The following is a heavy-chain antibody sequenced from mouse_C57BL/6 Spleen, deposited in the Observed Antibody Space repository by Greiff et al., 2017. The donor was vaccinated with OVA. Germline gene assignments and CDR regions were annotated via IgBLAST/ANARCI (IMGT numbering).Heavy chain of an antibody. Sequence: QVQLQQSGPELVKPGASVKISCKASGYAFSSSWMNWVKQRPGKGLEWIGRIYPGDGDTNYNGKFKGKATLTADKSSSTAYMQLSSLTSEDSAVYVCLIYYGPSWFAYWGQGTLVTVSA. D-gene: IGHD2-1*01. CDR2: IYPGDGDT. CDR1: GYAFSSSW. J-gene: IGHJ3*01. V-gene: IGHV1-82*01. CDR3: LIYYGPSWFAY.